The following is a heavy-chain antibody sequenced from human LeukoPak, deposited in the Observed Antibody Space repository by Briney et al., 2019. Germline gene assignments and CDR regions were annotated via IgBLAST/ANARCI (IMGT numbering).Heavy chain of an antibody. V-gene: IGHV3-23*01. Sequence: PGGSLRLSCAASGFTFSSYAMDWVRQAPGKGLEWVSTISGGATGTYYADSVKGRFTVSRDNSKNTLYLQMNSLRAEDTAVYYXXXXSXXYCTGGSCYFFDYWGQGTLVTVSS. CDR3: XXXSXXYCTGGSCYFFDY. CDR1: GFTFSSYA. D-gene: IGHD2-15*01. CDR2: ISGGATGT. J-gene: IGHJ4*02.